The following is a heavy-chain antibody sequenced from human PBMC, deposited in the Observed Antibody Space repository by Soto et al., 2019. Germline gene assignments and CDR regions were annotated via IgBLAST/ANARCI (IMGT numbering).Heavy chain of an antibody. CDR2: IIPSLGIA. Sequence: QVQLVQSGAEVKKPGSSVKVSCKASGGTFSSYTISWVRQAPGQGLEWMGRIIPSLGIANYAQKFQGSVKITADKDTSTAYMELSSLRSEDTAVYYCARDLSSGWYKDYWGQGNLVTVSS. CDR3: ARDLSSGWYKDY. CDR1: GGTFSSYT. V-gene: IGHV1-69*08. J-gene: IGHJ4*02. D-gene: IGHD6-19*01.